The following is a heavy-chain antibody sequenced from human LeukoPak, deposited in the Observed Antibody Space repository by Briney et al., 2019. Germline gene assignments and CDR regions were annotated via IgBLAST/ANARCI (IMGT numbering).Heavy chain of an antibody. CDR2: IYYRGST. CDR3: ARAQYYFDY. D-gene: IGHD6-19*01. J-gene: IGHJ4*02. CDR1: GGSISSTIYY. V-gene: IGHV4-39*01. Sequence: PSETLSLTCTVSGGSISSTIYYWGWIRQPPGKGLEWIGSIYYRGSTYYNPSLKSRVAISVDTSKNQFSLKLSSVTAADTAVYYCARAQYYFDYWGQGTLVTVSS.